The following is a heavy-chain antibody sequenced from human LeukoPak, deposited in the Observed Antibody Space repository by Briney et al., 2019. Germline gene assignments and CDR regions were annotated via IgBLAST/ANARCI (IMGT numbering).Heavy chain of an antibody. D-gene: IGHD2/OR15-2a*01. Sequence: ASVKVSCKASGYTFTGYYLHWVRQAPGQGLEWMGWINSNSGDTKYAQKFQGRVTMTRDTPISTAYVELSSLRSDDTAVYYCARLTIVTETNYWGQGTLVTVSS. CDR1: GYTFTGYY. CDR3: ARLTIVTETNY. CDR2: INSNSGDT. V-gene: IGHV1-2*02. J-gene: IGHJ4*02.